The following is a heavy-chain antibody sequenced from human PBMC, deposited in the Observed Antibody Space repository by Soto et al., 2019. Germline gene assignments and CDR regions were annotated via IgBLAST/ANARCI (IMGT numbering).Heavy chain of an antibody. CDR1: GFTFTSNW. CDR3: TRGGATGSGIYHFEN. D-gene: IGHD3-10*01. CDR2: INSDGTTT. V-gene: IGHV3-74*01. Sequence: EVQLVESGGGLVQPGGSLRLSCAASGFTFTSNWMHWVRQAPGKGLVWVSRINSDGTTTTYADSVKGRFTISRDNAKNTLYLQGNSLGGEDTAVYYCTRGGATGSGIYHFENWGQGTLVTVSS. J-gene: IGHJ4*02.